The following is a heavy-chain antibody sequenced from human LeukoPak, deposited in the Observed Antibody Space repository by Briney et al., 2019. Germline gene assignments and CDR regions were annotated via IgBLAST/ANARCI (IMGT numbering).Heavy chain of an antibody. V-gene: IGHV4-59*01. J-gene: IGHJ4*02. D-gene: IGHD6-6*01. CDR1: GDSISSYY. CDR2: IYYSGST. Sequence: PSETLSLTCTVSGDSISSYYWNWIRQPPGKGLEWIGYIYYSGSTNYNPSLKSRVTISVDTSKNQFSLKLSSVTAADTAVYYWARWVAARARYYFDYWGQGTLVTVSS. CDR3: ARWVAARARYYFDY.